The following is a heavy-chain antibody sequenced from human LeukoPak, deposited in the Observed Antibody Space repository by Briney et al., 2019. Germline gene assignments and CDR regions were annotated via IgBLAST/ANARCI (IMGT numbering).Heavy chain of an antibody. CDR1: GFTFSSYG. J-gene: IGHJ4*02. D-gene: IGHD6-25*01. CDR2: ISGSGGST. V-gene: IGHV3-23*01. CDR3: AKDPSAIAAGSHFDY. Sequence: GGSLRLSCAASGFTFSSYGMSWVRQAPGKGLEWVSAISGSGGSTYYADSVKGRFTISRDNSKNTLYLQMNSLRAEDTAVYYCAKDPSAIAAGSHFDYWGQGTLVTVSS.